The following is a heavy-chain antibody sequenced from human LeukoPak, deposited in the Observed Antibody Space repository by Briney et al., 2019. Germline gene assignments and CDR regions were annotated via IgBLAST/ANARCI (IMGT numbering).Heavy chain of an antibody. J-gene: IGHJ6*03. CDR3: ARAIVVVPAATYYYYYYMDV. Sequence: KPSETLSLTCTVSGGSISSCYWSWIRQPPGKGLEWIGYIYYSGSTNYNPSLKSRVTISVDTSKNQFSLKLSSVTAADTAVYYCARAIVVVPAATYYYYYYMDVWGKGTTVTVSS. CDR2: IYYSGST. CDR1: GGSISSCY. V-gene: IGHV4-59*01. D-gene: IGHD2-2*01.